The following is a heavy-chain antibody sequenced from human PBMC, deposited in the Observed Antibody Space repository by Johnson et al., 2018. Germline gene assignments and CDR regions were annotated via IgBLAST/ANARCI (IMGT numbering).Heavy chain of an antibody. CDR3: SRSGVPYWYFDF. D-gene: IGHD3-10*01. CDR2: INHSGST. CDR1: GGSFSGYY. Sequence: QVQLQQWGAGLLKPSETLSLTCAVYGGSFSGYYWSWIRQPPGKGLEWIGEINHSGSTNYNSSLMSRVTISQDTSKNQFSLELSSVTAADTAGYHSSRSGVPYWYFDFWGRGTLVTVTS. J-gene: IGHJ2*01. V-gene: IGHV4-34*01.